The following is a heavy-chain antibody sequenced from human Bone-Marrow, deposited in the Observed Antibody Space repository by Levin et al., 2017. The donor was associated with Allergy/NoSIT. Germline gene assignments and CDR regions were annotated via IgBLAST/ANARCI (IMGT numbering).Heavy chain of an antibody. J-gene: IGHJ4*02. CDR2: IYPGDSDT. D-gene: IGHD3-16*01. Sequence: KFGESLKISCQGSGYSFSRYWIGWVRQMPGKGLEWMGVIYPGDSDTKYSPSFQGQVNISADKSINTAYLQWSSLKASDTAMYYCARDSSRGYDYVWGSPIPFIVDYWGQGTLVTVSA. V-gene: IGHV5-51*01. CDR1: GYSFSRYW. CDR3: ARDSSRGYDYVWGSPIPFIVDY.